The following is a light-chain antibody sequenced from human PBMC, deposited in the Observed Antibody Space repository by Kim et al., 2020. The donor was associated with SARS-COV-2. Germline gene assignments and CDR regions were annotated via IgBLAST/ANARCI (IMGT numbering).Light chain of an antibody. CDR3: QQSYSSPLT. J-gene: IGKJ4*01. V-gene: IGKV1-39*01. CDR2: AAS. Sequence: DIQMTQSPSSLSSSVGDTVTITSRTSQSIGNYLNWYRQKPGEAPNLLIYAASTLQTGVPLRFSGSGSGTDFTLTISSLQPEDFATYYCQQSYSSPLTFGGGTKVDIK. CDR1: QSIGNY.